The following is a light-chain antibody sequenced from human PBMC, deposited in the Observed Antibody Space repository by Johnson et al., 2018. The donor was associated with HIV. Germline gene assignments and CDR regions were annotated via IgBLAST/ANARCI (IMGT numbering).Light chain of an antibody. Sequence: QSVLTQPPSVSAAPGQKVTISCSGSSSDMGNYAVSWYQQLPGTAPKLLIYENNKRPSGIPDRFSGSKSGTSATLGITGLQTGDEAYYYCGTWDSSLSAFYAFGTGTKVTVL. CDR3: GTWDSSLSAFYA. J-gene: IGLJ1*01. V-gene: IGLV1-51*02. CDR1: SSDMGNYA. CDR2: ENN.